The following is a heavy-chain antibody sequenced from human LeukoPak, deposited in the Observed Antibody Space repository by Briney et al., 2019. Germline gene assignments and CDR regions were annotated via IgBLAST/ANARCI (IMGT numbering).Heavy chain of an antibody. CDR2: ISGSGGST. CDR3: TRGTGIARPDY. CDR1: GFTFSSYG. D-gene: IGHD6-6*01. Sequence: GGSLRLSCAASGFTFSSYGMSWVRQAPGKGLEWVSAISGSGGSTYYADSVKGRFTISRDNSKNTLYLQMNSLRAEDTALYYCTRGTGIARPDYWGQGTLVTVSS. V-gene: IGHV3-23*01. J-gene: IGHJ4*02.